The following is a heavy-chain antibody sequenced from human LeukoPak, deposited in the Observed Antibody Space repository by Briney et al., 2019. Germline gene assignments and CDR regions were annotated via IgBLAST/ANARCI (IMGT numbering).Heavy chain of an antibody. D-gene: IGHD2-2*02. Sequence: PSETLSLTCTVSGDSIRSSSYYWVWIRQPPGKGLEWLGEINHSGSTNYNPSLKSRVTISVDTSKNQFSLKLSSVTAADTAVYYCARTYQVSAAIPYWGQGTLVTASS. J-gene: IGHJ4*02. V-gene: IGHV4-39*07. CDR3: ARTYQVSAAIPY. CDR1: GDSIRSSSYY. CDR2: INHSGST.